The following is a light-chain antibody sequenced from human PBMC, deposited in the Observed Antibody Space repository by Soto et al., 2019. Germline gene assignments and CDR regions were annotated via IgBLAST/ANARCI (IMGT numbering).Light chain of an antibody. CDR2: TSS. J-gene: IGKJ5*01. V-gene: IGKV1-39*01. CDR3: QQSYSTLIT. CDR1: QSIGRN. Sequence: DIRVSQSPASLSASVGDRVTISCRASQSIGRNLNWYQQKPGKAPKLLIFTSSSLQSGVPSRFSGSGSGTDFTLTISSLQSEDFATYYCQQSYSTLITFGQGTRLEVK.